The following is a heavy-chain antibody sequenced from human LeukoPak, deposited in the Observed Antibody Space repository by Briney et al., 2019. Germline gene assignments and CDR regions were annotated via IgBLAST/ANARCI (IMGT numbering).Heavy chain of an antibody. J-gene: IGHJ6*02. Sequence: PGGSLRLSCAASGFTFSSYEMSWVRQAPGKGLEWVSYIGSSGITIYYADSVKGRFTISRDNAKNSLYLQMYSLRAEDTAVYYCARGHRLYGMDVWGQGATVTVSS. CDR1: GFTFSSYE. CDR3: ARGHRLYGMDV. D-gene: IGHD3-16*02. V-gene: IGHV3-48*03. CDR2: IGSSGITI.